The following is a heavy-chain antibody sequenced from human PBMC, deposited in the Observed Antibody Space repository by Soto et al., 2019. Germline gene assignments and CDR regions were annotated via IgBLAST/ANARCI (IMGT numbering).Heavy chain of an antibody. V-gene: IGHV3-23*01. CDR1: GFTFSSYA. J-gene: IGHJ4*02. D-gene: IGHD3-10*01. Sequence: EVQLLESGGGLVQPGGSLRLSCAASGFTFSSYAMSWVRQAPGKGLEWVSAISGSGGSTYYADSVKGRFTISRDNSKNTLYLQMNSLRAEDTAVDYCAHHLWFGELSNWGQGTLVTVSS. CDR2: ISGSGGST. CDR3: AHHLWFGELSN.